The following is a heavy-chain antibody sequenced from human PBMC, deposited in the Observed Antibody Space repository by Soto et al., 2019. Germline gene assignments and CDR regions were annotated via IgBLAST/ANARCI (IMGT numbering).Heavy chain of an antibody. CDR2: MNPGSGDT. D-gene: IGHD3-16*01. Sequence: VKVSCKASGYSFTNNDVTWVRQATGQGLEWMGWMNPGSGDTGYAQKFQGRVTMTRDISIATAYMGLSSLRSDDTAIYYCARMATFGSLNWFDPWGQGTLVTVSS. CDR3: ARMATFGSLNWFDP. J-gene: IGHJ5*02. V-gene: IGHV1-8*01. CDR1: GYSFTNND.